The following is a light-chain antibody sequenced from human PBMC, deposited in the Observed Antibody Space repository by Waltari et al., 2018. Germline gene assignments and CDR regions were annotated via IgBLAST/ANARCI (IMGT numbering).Light chain of an antibody. CDR3: QVWDIASDQVV. V-gene: IGLV3-21*01. CDR1: NIGRKN. Sequence: SYELTQSPSVSVSPGQTARITCGGANIGRKNVQWYQQKAPQAPALVIYGDRERPSGIPERCSGSNSGNTATLTISGVEAGDEADYYCQVWDIASDQVVFGGGTRLTVL. CDR2: GDR. J-gene: IGLJ2*01.